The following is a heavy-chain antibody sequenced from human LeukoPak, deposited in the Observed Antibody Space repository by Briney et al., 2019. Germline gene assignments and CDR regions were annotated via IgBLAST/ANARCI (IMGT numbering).Heavy chain of an antibody. J-gene: IGHJ6*02. CDR1: GASISNYY. CDR2: IYYTGSA. D-gene: IGHD4-17*01. V-gene: IGHV4-59*08. CDR3: AMTVSRYYGMDV. Sequence: PSETLSLTCTVSGASISNYYWNWIRQPPGKGPEWIGYIYYTGSANYNPSLKSRVTISGDTSKNQFSLKLSSVTAADTAVYYCAMTVSRYYGMDVWGQGTTVTVSS.